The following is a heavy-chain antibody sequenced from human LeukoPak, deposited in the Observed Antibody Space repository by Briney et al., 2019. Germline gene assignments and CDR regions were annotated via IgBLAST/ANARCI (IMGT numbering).Heavy chain of an antibody. D-gene: IGHD3-22*01. J-gene: IGHJ4*02. CDR3: ARDPRGPAGYDSPARDTFDY. Sequence: HTGGSLRLSCAASGFTFTHYAMHWVRQTPGKVLEWVAVIFYDGTIQYYSDSVRGRLIVSRDNPKNTLYLQMNSLRTEDTAVYYCARDPRGPAGYDSPARDTFDYWGQGTLVTVSS. CDR1: GFTFTHYA. V-gene: IGHV3-30*03. CDR2: IFYDGTIQ.